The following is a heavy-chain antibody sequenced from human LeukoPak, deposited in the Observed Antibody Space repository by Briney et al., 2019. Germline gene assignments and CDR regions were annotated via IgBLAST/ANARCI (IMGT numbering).Heavy chain of an antibody. CDR1: GFTFRTYG. D-gene: IGHD3-9*01. J-gene: IGHJ4*02. CDR2: IQYDGSNK. CDR3: ARDPSFDILTGYDY. Sequence: GGSLRLSCAASGFTFRTYGMHWVRQAPGKGLEWVAYIQYDGSNKYYEDSVKGRFTISRDNAKNSLYLLMNSLRAEDTAVYYCARDPSFDILTGYDYWGQGTLVTVSS. V-gene: IGHV3-30*02.